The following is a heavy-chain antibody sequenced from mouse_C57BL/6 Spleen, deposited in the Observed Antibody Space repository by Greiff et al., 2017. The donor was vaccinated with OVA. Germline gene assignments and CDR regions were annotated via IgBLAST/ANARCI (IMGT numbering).Heavy chain of an antibody. CDR2: IDPSDSYT. D-gene: IGHD1-1*01. V-gene: IGHV1-69*01. J-gene: IGHJ4*01. CDR1: GYTFTSYW. CDR3: ARSVVARAMDY. Sequence: VQLQQPGAELVMPGASVKLSCKASGYTFTSYWMHWVKQRPGQGLEWIGEIDPSDSYTNYNQKFKGKSTLTVDKSSSTAYMQLSSLTSEDSAVYYCARSVVARAMDYWGQGASVTVSS.